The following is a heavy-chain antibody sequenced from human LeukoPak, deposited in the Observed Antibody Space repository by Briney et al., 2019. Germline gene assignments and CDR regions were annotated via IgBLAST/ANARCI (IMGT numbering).Heavy chain of an antibody. CDR2: IIPIFGAA. Sequence: ASVKVSCKASGGTFSSYAISWVRQAPGQGLEWMGGIIPIFGAANYAQKFQGRVTITADESTSTAYMELSSLRSEDTAVYYCASGGYYDSSGYYYYYGMDVWGQGTTVTVSS. D-gene: IGHD3-22*01. CDR1: GGTFSSYA. J-gene: IGHJ6*02. V-gene: IGHV1-69*13. CDR3: ASGGYYDSSGYYYYYGMDV.